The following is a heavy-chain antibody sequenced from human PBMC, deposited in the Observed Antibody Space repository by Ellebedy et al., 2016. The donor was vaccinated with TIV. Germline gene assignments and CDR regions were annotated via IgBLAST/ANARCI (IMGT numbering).Heavy chain of an antibody. J-gene: IGHJ4*02. V-gene: IGHV3-48*03. D-gene: IGHD2-2*01. CDR2: ISSSGDTI. Sequence: GESLKISCAASGFTFSNYEMNWVRQAPGRGLEWISYISSSGDTIYYADSVKGRFTISRDNAKNSLYLQMNSLTAEDTAVYYCAGRGIGYCSSTSCRPFDYWGQGTLVTVSS. CDR3: AGRGIGYCSSTSCRPFDY. CDR1: GFTFSNYE.